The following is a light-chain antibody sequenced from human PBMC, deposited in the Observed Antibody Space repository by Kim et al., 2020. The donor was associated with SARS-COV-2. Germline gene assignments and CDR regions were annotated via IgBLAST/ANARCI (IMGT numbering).Light chain of an antibody. CDR1: QSVSSSY. Sequence: EIVLTQSPATLSLSPGERAALSCRASQSVSSSYLAWYQQKPGQAPRLLIYGASSRATGIPDRFSGSGSGTDFTLTITRLEPDDFAVYYCQQYGTSPLTFGGGTKVEF. J-gene: IGKJ4*01. V-gene: IGKV3-20*01. CDR3: QQYGTSPLT. CDR2: GAS.